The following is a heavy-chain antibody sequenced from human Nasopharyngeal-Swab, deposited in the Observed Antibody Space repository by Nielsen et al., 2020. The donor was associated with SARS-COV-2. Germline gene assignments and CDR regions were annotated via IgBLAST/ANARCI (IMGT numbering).Heavy chain of an antibody. CDR3: TRDTPAMFAY. D-gene: IGHD3-10*02. CDR2: ISSTGDYI. J-gene: IGHJ4*02. Sequence: WIRQPPGKGLEWVSAISSTGDYIYHAASVKGRFTISRDNAKNSVYLQMDSLRAEDTAVYFCTRDTPAMFAYWGQGTLGTVSS. V-gene: IGHV3-21*01.